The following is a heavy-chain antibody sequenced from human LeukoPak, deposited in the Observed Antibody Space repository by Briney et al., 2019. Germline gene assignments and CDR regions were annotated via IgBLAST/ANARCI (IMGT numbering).Heavy chain of an antibody. CDR2: IYYTGST. D-gene: IGHD3-22*01. CDR1: GGSISTYY. V-gene: IGHV4-59*12. J-gene: IGHJ4*02. CDR3: AKVRSGYLEYYFDY. Sequence: KSSETLSLTCTVSGGSISTYYWSWIRQPPGKGLEWIGYIYYTGSTNYNPSLKSRVTISVDTSKNQFSLKLSSVTAADTAVYYCAKVRSGYLEYYFDYWGQGTLVTVSS.